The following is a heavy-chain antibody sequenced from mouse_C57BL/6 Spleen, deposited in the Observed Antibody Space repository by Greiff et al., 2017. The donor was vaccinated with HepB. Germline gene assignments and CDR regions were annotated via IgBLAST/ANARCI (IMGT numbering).Heavy chain of an antibody. Sequence: DVQLQQSGAELVKPGASVKLSCTASGFNIKDYYMHWVKQRTEQGLEWIGRIDPEDGETKYAPKFQGKATITADTSSNTAYLQLSSLTSEDTAVYYCARSRATVVAYYYAMDYWGQGTSVTVSS. CDR3: ARSRATVVAYYYAMDY. CDR1: GFNIKDYY. CDR2: IDPEDGET. J-gene: IGHJ4*01. D-gene: IGHD1-1*01. V-gene: IGHV14-2*01.